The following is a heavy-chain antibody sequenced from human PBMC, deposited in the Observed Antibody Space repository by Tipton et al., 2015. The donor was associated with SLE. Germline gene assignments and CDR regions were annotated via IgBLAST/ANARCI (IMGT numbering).Heavy chain of an antibody. Sequence: LRLSCAVYGGSFSGYYWSWIRQPPGKGLEWIGEINENGRATYNPSLKSRVTISVGTSRNQLSLNLRSATAADTAVYYCASAPRPWGSESEFWGQGTLITVSS. CDR3: ASAPRPWGSESEF. D-gene: IGHD7-27*01. J-gene: IGHJ4*02. CDR1: GGSFSGYY. V-gene: IGHV4-34*01. CDR2: INENGRA.